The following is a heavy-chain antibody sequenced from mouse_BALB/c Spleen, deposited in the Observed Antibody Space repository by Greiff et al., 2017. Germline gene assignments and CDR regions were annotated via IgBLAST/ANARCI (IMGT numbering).Heavy chain of an antibody. CDR2: IYPGSGST. CDR1: GYTFTSYW. V-gene: IGHV1S22*01. D-gene: IGHD2-3*01. Sequence: LQQPGSELVRPGASVKLSCKASGYTFTSYWMHWVKQRTGQGLEWIGNIYPGSGSTNYDEKFKSKATLTVDTSSSTAYMQLSSLTSEDSAVYYCTRSGDGYYYAMDYWGQGTSVTVSS. CDR3: TRSGDGYYYAMDY. J-gene: IGHJ4*01.